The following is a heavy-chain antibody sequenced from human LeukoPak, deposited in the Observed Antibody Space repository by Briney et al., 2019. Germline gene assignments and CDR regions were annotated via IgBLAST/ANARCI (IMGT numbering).Heavy chain of an antibody. CDR2: IGIAGDT. CDR3: VRDRGAVAGRGFDP. D-gene: IGHD6-13*01. Sequence: GGSLRLSCAASGFTFSSYDMHWVRQGTGKGLEWVSRIGIAGDTYYLDSVKGRFTISRENAKNSLYLQMNSLRAGDTAVYYCVRDRGAVAGRGFDPWGQGTLVTVSS. J-gene: IGHJ5*02. V-gene: IGHV3-13*04. CDR1: GFTFSSYD.